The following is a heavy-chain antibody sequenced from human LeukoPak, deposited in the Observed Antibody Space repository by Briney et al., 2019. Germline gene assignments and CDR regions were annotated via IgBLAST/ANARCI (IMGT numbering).Heavy chain of an antibody. V-gene: IGHV3-66*01. CDR3: ARGANYYVY. J-gene: IGHJ4*02. CDR2: IYSGGST. CDR1: GFTVSSNY. Sequence: GGSLRPSCAASGFTVSSNYMSWVRQAPGKGLEWVSVIYSGGSTYYADSVKGRFTISRDNSKNTLYLQMNSLRADDTAVYYCARGANYYVYWGQGTLVTVSS.